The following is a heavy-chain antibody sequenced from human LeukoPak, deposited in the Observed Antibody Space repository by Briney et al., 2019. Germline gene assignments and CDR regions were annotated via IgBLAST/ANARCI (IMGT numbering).Heavy chain of an antibody. V-gene: IGHV5-51*01. J-gene: IGHJ5*02. CDR2: IYPGDSDT. CDR3: ARLRTMVRDNWFDP. Sequence: GESLKISCKGSAYSFTRYWIGWVRLMPGKGLEWMGIIYPGDSDTRYSPSFQGQVTISVDKSTSTAYLEWSSLKASDTAMYYCARLRTMVRDNWFDPWGQGTLVTVSS. D-gene: IGHD3-10*01. CDR1: AYSFTRYW.